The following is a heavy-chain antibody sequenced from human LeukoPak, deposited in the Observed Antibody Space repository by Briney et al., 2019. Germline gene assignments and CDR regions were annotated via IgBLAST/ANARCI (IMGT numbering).Heavy chain of an antibody. D-gene: IGHD3-22*01. Sequence: ASVKVSCKVSGYTLTVLSMHCVRQAPGKGREWRGGFDIEDGETIYAQKSQGRVTMTEDTSTDTAYMELSSLRSEDTAVYYCATDRGEYYDSSGSIFDYWGQGTLVTVSS. J-gene: IGHJ4*02. CDR2: FDIEDGET. CDR3: ATDRGEYYDSSGSIFDY. V-gene: IGHV1-24*01. CDR1: GYTLTVLS.